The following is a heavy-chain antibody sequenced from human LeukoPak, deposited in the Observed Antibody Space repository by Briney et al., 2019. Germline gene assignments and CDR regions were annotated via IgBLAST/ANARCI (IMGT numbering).Heavy chain of an antibody. Sequence: ASVKVSCKVSGYTLTELSMHWVRQAPGKGLEWMGGFDPEDGETIYAQKFQGRVTMTRNTSISTAYMELSSLRSEDTAVYYCARVPYDSSGYTGIDYWGQGTLVTVSS. CDR1: GYTLTELS. V-gene: IGHV1-24*01. CDR2: FDPEDGET. CDR3: ARVPYDSSGYTGIDY. D-gene: IGHD3-22*01. J-gene: IGHJ4*02.